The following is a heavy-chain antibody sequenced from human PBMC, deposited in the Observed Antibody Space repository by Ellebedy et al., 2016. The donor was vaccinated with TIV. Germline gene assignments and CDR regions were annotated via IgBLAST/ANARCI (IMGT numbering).Heavy chain of an antibody. J-gene: IGHJ6*02. CDR3: APVIAASYYYGMDV. Sequence: GESLTISCAASGFTFSSYSMNWVRQAPGKGLEWVASISSTSYYIYYADSVKGRFTISRENAKNSLYLQMNSLGAEDTAVYYCAPVIAASYYYGMDVWGQGTTVTVSS. CDR1: GFTFSSYS. V-gene: IGHV3-21*01. D-gene: IGHD2-15*01. CDR2: ISSTSYYI.